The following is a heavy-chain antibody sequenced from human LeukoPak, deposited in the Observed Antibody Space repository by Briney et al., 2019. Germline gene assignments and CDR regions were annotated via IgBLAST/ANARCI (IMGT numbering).Heavy chain of an antibody. D-gene: IGHD2-21*02. Sequence: WIRQPPGKGLEWVGRIKSKTDGGTADYAAPVKGRFTFSRDDSKNTLFLQMNSLKSDDTAVYYCLTADSQAFDVWGQGTMVTVSS. J-gene: IGHJ3*01. V-gene: IGHV3-15*01. CDR3: LTADSQAFDV. CDR2: IKSKTDGGTA.